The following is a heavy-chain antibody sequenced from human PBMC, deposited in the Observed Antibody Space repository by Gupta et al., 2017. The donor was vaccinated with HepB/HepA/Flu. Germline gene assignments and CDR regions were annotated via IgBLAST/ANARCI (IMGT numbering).Heavy chain of an antibody. CDR3: ARDSDIVVVPAALHYYYYMDV. V-gene: IGHV1-46*01. J-gene: IGHJ6*03. CDR1: GYTFTSSY. Sequence: QVQLVQSGAEVKKPGASVQVSCKPSGYTFTSSYMHWVPQPPGHGLECMGIINPSGGSTSYAQKFQGRVTMTRDTSTSTVYMELSSLRSEDTAVYYCARDSDIVVVPAALHYYYYMDVWGKGTTVTVSS. CDR2: INPSGGST. D-gene: IGHD2-2*01.